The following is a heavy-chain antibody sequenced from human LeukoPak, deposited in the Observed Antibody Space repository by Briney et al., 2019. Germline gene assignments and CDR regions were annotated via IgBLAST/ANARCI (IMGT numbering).Heavy chain of an antibody. CDR3: ARDRFDYGEYEFDS. CDR1: GYSIKSSYR. J-gene: IGHJ5*01. Sequence: SETLSLTCTVSGYSIKSSYRWAWVRQPPGKGLEWVATIHHSGDTFYNPSLKSRVTISMDTSKNEFSLTLKSVTAADTAVYYCARDRFDYGEYEFDSWGQGALVTVSS. D-gene: IGHD4-17*01. V-gene: IGHV4-38-2*02. CDR2: IHHSGDT.